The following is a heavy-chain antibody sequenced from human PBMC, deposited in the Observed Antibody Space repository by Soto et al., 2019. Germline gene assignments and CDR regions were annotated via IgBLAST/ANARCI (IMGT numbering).Heavy chain of an antibody. CDR3: ARVGPLVRGVTYYMDV. D-gene: IGHD3-10*01. V-gene: IGHV3-48*01. J-gene: IGHJ6*03. Sequence: EVQLVESGGGLAQPGGSLRLSCAASGFSFNTYSMDWVRQAPGKGLEWVSYISAASNNIYYADSVKGRFTISRDNAQYSLSLQMNNLRAEDTAIYYCARVGPLVRGVTYYMDVRGKGTTVTVSS. CDR1: GFSFNTYS. CDR2: ISAASNNI.